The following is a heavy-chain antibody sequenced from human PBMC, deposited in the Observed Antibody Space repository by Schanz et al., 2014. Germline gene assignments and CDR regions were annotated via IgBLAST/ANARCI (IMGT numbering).Heavy chain of an antibody. J-gene: IGHJ5*02. CDR1: GFTFSSYW. CDR3: ARPALWFGDNCFDP. D-gene: IGHD3-10*01. Sequence: EVQLVESGGGLVQPGGSLRLSCAASGFTFSSYWMHWVRQVPGKGLAWVSRIKSDGSSTSYADSVKGRFTISRDNAKNTLYLQMNSLRAEDTAVYYCARPALWFGDNCFDPWGQGTLXTVSS. CDR2: IKSDGSST. V-gene: IGHV3-74*01.